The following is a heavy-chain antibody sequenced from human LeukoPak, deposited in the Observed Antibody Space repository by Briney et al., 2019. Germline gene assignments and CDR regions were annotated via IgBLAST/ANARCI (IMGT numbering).Heavy chain of an antibody. D-gene: IGHD3-10*01. CDR1: GFTFSNYA. CDR3: AKDLLHGSGSYSWGVFDY. J-gene: IGHJ4*02. V-gene: IGHV3-23*01. Sequence: PGGFLRLSCAVSGFTFSNYAMSWVRQAPGKGLEWVSGVSGSGRTTVYADSVKGRFTISRDNSKSMIFLEMNSLGAEDTAVYYCAKDLLHGSGSYSWGVFDYWGQGALDTVSS. CDR2: VSGSGRTT.